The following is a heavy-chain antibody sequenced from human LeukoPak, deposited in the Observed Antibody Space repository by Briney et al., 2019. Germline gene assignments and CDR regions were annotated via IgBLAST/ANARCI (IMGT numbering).Heavy chain of an antibody. J-gene: IGHJ4*02. V-gene: IGHV3-23*01. CDR2: ISGSGGST. CDR1: GFTFSSYA. D-gene: IGHD2-15*01. Sequence: PGGSLRLSCAASGFTFSSYAMSWVRQAPGKGLEWVSAISGSGGSTYYADSVKGRFTISRDNSKNTLYLQMNSLRAEDTAVYYCTKVSPTYCSGGSCYGGEDYWGQGTLVTVSS. CDR3: TKVSPTYCSGGSCYGGEDY.